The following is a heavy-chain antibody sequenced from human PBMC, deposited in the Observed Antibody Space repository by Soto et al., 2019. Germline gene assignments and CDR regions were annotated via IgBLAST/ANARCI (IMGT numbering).Heavy chain of an antibody. V-gene: IGHV5-10-1*01. J-gene: IGHJ6*03. Sequence: GESLKISCKGSGYSFTSYWISWVRQMPGKGLEWMGRIDPSDSYTNYSPSFQGHVTISADKSISTAYLQWSSLKASDTSMYSCASRSPETYCSSTSCYDYYYYYMDVWGKGTTVTVSS. CDR3: ASRSPETYCSSTSCYDYYYYYMDV. CDR2: IDPSDSYT. D-gene: IGHD2-2*01. CDR1: GYSFTSYW.